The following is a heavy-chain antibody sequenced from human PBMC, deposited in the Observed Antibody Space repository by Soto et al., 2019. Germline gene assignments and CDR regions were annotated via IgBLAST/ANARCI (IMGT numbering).Heavy chain of an antibody. J-gene: IGHJ5*02. Sequence: QLQLQESGSELVKPSQTLSLTCAVSGGSISSGGYSWSWIRQPPGKGLEWIGYIYHSGSTYYNPSLKSRVTISVDRSKNQFSLKLSSVTAAVTAVYYGARVPDRWGQGTLVTVSS. CDR3: ARVPDR. CDR1: GGSISSGGYS. CDR2: IYHSGST. V-gene: IGHV4-30-2*01. D-gene: IGHD2-2*01.